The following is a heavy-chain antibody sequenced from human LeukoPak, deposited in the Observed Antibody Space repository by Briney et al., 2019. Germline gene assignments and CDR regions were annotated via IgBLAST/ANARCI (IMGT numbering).Heavy chain of an antibody. Sequence: GRSLRLSCAASGFTFSSYAMHWVRQAPGKGLEWVAVISYDGSNKYYADSVKGRFTISRDNSKNTLYLQMNSLRSEDTAVYYCARESSSSYYYYGMDVWGQGTTVTVSS. V-gene: IGHV3-30*04. CDR1: GFTFSSYA. CDR3: ARESSSSYYYYGMDV. D-gene: IGHD6-6*01. J-gene: IGHJ6*02. CDR2: ISYDGSNK.